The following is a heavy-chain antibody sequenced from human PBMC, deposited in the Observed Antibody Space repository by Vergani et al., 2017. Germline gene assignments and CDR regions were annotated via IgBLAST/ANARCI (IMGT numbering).Heavy chain of an antibody. CDR2: IRYDGSNK. Sequence: QVQLVESGGGVVQPGGSLRLSCAASGFTFSSYGMHWVRQAPGKGLEWVAFIRYDGSNKYYADSVKGRFTISRDNSKNTLYLQMNSLRAEDTAVYYCARDYSMIVNEGFWGQGTMVTVSS. D-gene: IGHD3-22*01. J-gene: IGHJ3*01. CDR1: GFTFSSYG. V-gene: IGHV3-30*02. CDR3: ARDYSMIVNEGF.